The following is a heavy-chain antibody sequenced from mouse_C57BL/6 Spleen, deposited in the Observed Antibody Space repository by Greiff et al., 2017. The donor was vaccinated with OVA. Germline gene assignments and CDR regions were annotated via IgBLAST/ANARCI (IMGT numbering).Heavy chain of an antibody. Sequence: ESGPGLVKPSQSLSLTCSVTGYSITSGYYWNWIRQFPGNKLEWMGYISYDGSNNYNPSLKNRISITRDTSKNQFFLKLNSVTTEDTATYYCAKGPSGYENYAMDYWGQGTSVTVSS. CDR1: GYSITSGYY. CDR3: AKGPSGYENYAMDY. D-gene: IGHD3-2*02. CDR2: ISYDGSN. V-gene: IGHV3-6*01. J-gene: IGHJ4*01.